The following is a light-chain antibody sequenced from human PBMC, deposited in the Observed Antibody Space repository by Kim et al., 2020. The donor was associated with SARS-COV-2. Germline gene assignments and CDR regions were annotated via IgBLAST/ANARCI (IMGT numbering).Light chain of an antibody. Sequence: SVGHRVTITCRASQGIYNDLALYQQKPGKAPKLLIYGASTLHSGVPSRFSGSGSGTEFTLTISSLQREDLAVYYCQQLNDYPPKTFGQGTKVDIK. V-gene: IGKV1-9*01. CDR2: GAS. CDR1: QGIYND. J-gene: IGKJ1*01. CDR3: QQLNDYPPKT.